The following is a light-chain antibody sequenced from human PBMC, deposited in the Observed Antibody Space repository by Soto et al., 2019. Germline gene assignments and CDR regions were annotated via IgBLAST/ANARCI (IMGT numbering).Light chain of an antibody. J-gene: IGKJ1*01. CDR1: QSISIY. CDR3: QQSYNIPRAT. V-gene: IGKV1-39*01. Sequence: DIQMTQSPSSLSASVGDRVTITCRASQSISIYLNWYQQKPGKAPKVLIYAASSLQSGVPPRFSGSGSGTDFTLTISSLQPEDFAPYFCQQSYNIPRATFGQGTKVEIK. CDR2: AAS.